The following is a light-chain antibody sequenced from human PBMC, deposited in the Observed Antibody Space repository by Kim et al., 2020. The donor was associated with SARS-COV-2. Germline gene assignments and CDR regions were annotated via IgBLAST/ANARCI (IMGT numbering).Light chain of an antibody. CDR2: DVS. CDR1: SSDGGGSNY. Sequence: QSITISCTGTSSDGGGSNYVSWYQQHPGKAPKLMIYDVSNRPSWVSNRFSGSKSGNTASLTISGLQAEDEADYYCSSYTSSSTLYVFGTGTKVTVL. J-gene: IGLJ1*01. CDR3: SSYTSSSTLYV. V-gene: IGLV2-14*03.